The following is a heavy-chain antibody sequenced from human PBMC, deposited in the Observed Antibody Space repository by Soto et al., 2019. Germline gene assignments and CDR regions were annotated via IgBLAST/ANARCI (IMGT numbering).Heavy chain of an antibody. J-gene: IGHJ6*02. CDR3: AKERGGNNYDFWSGPDYYYYYGMDV. CDR2: ISGSGGST. V-gene: IGHV3-23*01. D-gene: IGHD3-3*01. CDR1: GFTFSSYA. Sequence: GGSLRLSCAASGFTFSSYAMSWVRQAPGKGLEWVSAISGSGGSTYYADSVKGRFTISRDNSKNTLYLQMNSLRAEDTAVYYCAKERGGNNYDFWSGPDYYYYYGMDVWGQGTTVTVSS.